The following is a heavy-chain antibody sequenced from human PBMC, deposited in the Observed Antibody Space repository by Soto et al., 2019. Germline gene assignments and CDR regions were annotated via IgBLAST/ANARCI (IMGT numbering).Heavy chain of an antibody. CDR2: INAGYGNT. J-gene: IGHJ4*02. V-gene: IGHV1-3*01. CDR1: GYTFSSYA. CDR3: ARDTGDGTFDF. Sequence: ASVKVSCKASGYTFSSYAMHWVRQAPGQRLEWMGWINAGYGNTKSSQKFEDRVTISRDTSASTAYMELTSLRSEDTAVYYCARDTGDGTFDFWGQGTLVTVSS. D-gene: IGHD7-27*01.